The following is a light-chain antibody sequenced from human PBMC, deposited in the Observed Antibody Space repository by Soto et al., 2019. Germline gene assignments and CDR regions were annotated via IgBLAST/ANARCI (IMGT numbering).Light chain of an antibody. CDR2: GVS. J-gene: IGKJ2*01. Sequence: EIVLTQSPGALSLSPGERATLSCRASQSVSSSYLAWYQQKPRQAPRLLIFGVSSRATGIPDRFSGSGSGTDFTLTIGRLEPEDFAVYYCHQYGTSPGMYTFGQGTKLEIK. V-gene: IGKV3-20*01. CDR3: HQYGTSPGMYT. CDR1: QSVSSSY.